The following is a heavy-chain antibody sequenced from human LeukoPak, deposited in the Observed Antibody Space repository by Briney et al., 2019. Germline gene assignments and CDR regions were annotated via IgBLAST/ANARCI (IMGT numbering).Heavy chain of an antibody. CDR1: GGSISSSSYY. Sequence: SETLSLTCTVSGGSISSSSYYWSWIRQPPGKGLEWIGYIYYSGSTNYNPSLKSRVTISVDTSKNQFSLKLSSVTAADTAVYYCARWFTPTGYYTEGTLDYWGQGTLVTVSS. V-gene: IGHV4-61*01. CDR3: ARWFTPTGYYTEGTLDY. D-gene: IGHD3/OR15-3a*01. J-gene: IGHJ4*02. CDR2: IYYSGST.